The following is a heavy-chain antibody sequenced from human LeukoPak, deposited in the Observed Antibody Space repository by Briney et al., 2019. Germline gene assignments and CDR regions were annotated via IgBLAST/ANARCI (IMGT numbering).Heavy chain of an antibody. CDR2: INHSGST. D-gene: IGHD3-16*01. J-gene: IGHJ5*02. Sequence: SETLSLTCAVYGGSFSGYYWSWIRQPPRKGLEWIGEINHSGSTNYSPSLKSRVTISVDTSKIQFSLKLNSVTAADTAVYYCARHYGPWGQGTLVTVSS. CDR3: ARHYGP. CDR1: GGSFSGYY. V-gene: IGHV4-34*01.